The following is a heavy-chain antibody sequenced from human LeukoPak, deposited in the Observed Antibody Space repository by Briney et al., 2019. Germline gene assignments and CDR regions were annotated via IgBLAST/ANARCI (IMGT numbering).Heavy chain of an antibody. D-gene: IGHD3-22*01. CDR2: IYSGGST. CDR3: ATDYYDSSGYNLDY. Sequence: GGSLRLSCAASGFTVSSNYMSWVRQAPGKGLEWVSGIYSGGSTYYADSVKGRFTISRDNSKNTLYLQMNSLRAEDTAVYYCATDYYDSSGYNLDYWGQGTLVTVSS. J-gene: IGHJ4*02. CDR1: GFTVSSNY. V-gene: IGHV3-66*01.